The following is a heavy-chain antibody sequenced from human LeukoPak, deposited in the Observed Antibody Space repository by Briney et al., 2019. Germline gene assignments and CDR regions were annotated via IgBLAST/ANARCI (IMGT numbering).Heavy chain of an antibody. Sequence: GGSLRLSCAASGFTFSSYSMNWVRQAPGKGLEWVSYISSSSSTIYYADSVKGRFTISRDNAKNSLYLQMNSLRAEDTAVYYCAREGTGTTESYAFDIWGXGXMVTVPS. CDR3: AREGTGTTESYAFDI. V-gene: IGHV3-48*01. CDR1: GFTFSSYS. J-gene: IGHJ3*02. CDR2: ISSSSSTI. D-gene: IGHD1-7*01.